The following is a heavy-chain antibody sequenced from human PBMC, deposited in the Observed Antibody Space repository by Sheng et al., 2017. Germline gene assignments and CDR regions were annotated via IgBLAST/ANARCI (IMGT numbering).Heavy chain of an antibody. CDR2: VSHIDGQM. CDR1: GFIVRSHS. Sequence: EVQLVESGGGLVKPGGSLRVSCEASGFIVRSHSMNWVRQAPGKGLEWVSSVSHIDGQMYYAQSVKGRFTISRDDAKNSLYLQMNSLGADDTAVYYCAREWRGYLDFDCWGQGTLVTVSS. V-gene: IGHV3-21*01. CDR3: AREWRGYLDFDC. J-gene: IGHJ4*02. D-gene: IGHD3-3*01.